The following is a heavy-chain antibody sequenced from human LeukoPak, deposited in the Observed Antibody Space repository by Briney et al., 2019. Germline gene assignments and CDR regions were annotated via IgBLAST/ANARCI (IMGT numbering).Heavy chain of an antibody. CDR1: GFTFSSYG. J-gene: IGHJ4*02. D-gene: IGHD3-10*01. V-gene: IGHV3-30*18. CDR3: AKDGIYYYGSGSYLFDY. Sequence: PGGSLRLSCAASGFTFSSYGMQWVRQAPGKGLEWVAVISYDGSNKYYADSVKGRFTISRDNSKNTLYLQMNSLRAEDTAVYYCAKDGIYYYGSGSYLFDYWGQGTLVTVSS. CDR2: ISYDGSNK.